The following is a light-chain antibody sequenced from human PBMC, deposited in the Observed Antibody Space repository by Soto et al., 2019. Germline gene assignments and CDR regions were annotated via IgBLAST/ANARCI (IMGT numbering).Light chain of an antibody. V-gene: IGKV1-33*01. CDR3: QVYDYIPAGLT. J-gene: IGKJ3*01. CDR1: QDIRQY. Sequence: DIQMTQSPSSLSASIGDRVTITCQASQDIRQYLNWYQQKPGKAPKLLIYNASRLETGVPSRLIGGVSGPDFPFTVSSLQPEDIATYYCQVYDYIPAGLTFGPGTKVDLK. CDR2: NAS.